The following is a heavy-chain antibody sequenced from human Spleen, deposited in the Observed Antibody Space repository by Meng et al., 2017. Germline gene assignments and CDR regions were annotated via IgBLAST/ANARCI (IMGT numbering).Heavy chain of an antibody. J-gene: IGHJ4*02. Sequence: ASVKVSCKPSGYNFPDYWLHWVRRAPGQGLEWMGRIDPKSGDTHYAQRFQGRVPMTADTSISTAYMELSVLRSDDTAMYYCARDEDISAAGKLFGDYWGQGTLVTVSS. CDR1: GYNFPDYW. CDR2: IDPKSGDT. V-gene: IGHV1-2*06. CDR3: ARDEDISAAGKLFGDY. D-gene: IGHD6-25*01.